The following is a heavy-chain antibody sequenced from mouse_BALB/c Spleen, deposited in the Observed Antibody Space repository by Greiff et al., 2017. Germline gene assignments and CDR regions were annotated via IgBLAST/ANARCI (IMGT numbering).Heavy chain of an antibody. D-gene: IGHD2-3*01. CDR2: ISYDGSN. CDR1: GYSITSGYY. Sequence: EVQLQESGPGLVKPSQSLSLTCSVTGYSITSGYYWNWIRQFPGNKLEWMGYISYDGSNNYNPSLKNRISITRDTSKNQFFLKLNSATTEDTATYYCARDSDGYFSFAYWGQGTLVTVSA. J-gene: IGHJ3*01. V-gene: IGHV3-6*02. CDR3: ARDSDGYFSFAY.